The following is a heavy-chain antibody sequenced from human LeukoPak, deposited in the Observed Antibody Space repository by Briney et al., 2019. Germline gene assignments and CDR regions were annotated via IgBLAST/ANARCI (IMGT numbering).Heavy chain of an antibody. J-gene: IGHJ3*02. V-gene: IGHV3-21*01. CDR1: GFTFSSYS. CDR3: VRELGAPAAGAFDI. D-gene: IGHD3-3*02. Sequence: GGSLRLSCAGSGFTFSSYSMNWVRQAPVKGLEWVSSMGSSGTNGYYADSVKGRFIISRDNAKNSLFLQMNSLRAEDSALYYCVRELGAPAAGAFDIWGQGTLVTVSS. CDR2: MGSSGTNG.